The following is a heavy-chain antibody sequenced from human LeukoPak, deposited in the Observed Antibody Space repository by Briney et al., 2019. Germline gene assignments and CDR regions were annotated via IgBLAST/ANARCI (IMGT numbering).Heavy chain of an antibody. CDR2: INHSGST. CDR3: ARLFPSSGWSDFDY. J-gene: IGHJ4*02. CDR1: GGSFSGYY. Sequence: SETLSLTCAVYGGSFSGYYWSWIRQPPGKGLEWIGEINHSGSTNYNPSLKSRVTISVDTSKNQFSLKLSSVTAADTAVYYCARLFPSSGWSDFDYWGQGTLVTVSS. V-gene: IGHV4-34*01. D-gene: IGHD6-19*01.